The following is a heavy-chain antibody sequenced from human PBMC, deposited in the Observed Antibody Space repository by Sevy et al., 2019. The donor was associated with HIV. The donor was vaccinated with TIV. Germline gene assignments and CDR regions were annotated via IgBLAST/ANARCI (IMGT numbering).Heavy chain of an antibody. V-gene: IGHV4-30-4*01. Sequence: SETLSLTCTVSGGSISSGEYYWSWIRQPPGKGLEWIGYIYYSGSTYYNPSLKSRVTISVDTSKNQFSLKLSSVTAADTAVYYCARECGSVTIFGVVPSHSNWFDPWGQGTLVTVSS. D-gene: IGHD3-3*01. CDR1: GGSISSGEYY. J-gene: IGHJ5*02. CDR2: IYYSGST. CDR3: ARECGSVTIFGVVPSHSNWFDP.